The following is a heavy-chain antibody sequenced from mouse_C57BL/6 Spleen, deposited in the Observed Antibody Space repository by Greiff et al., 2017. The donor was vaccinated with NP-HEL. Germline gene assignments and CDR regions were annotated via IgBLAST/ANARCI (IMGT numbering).Heavy chain of an antibody. J-gene: IGHJ4*01. CDR3: ARIDGYDVYAMDY. V-gene: IGHV1-59*01. Sequence: VQLQQSGAELVRPGTSVKLSCKASGYTFTSYWMHWVKQRPGQGLEWIGVIDPSDSYTNYNQKFKGKATLTVDTSSSTAYMQLSSLTSEDSAVYYCARIDGYDVYAMDYWGQGTSVTVSS. D-gene: IGHD2-2*01. CDR2: IDPSDSYT. CDR1: GYTFTSYW.